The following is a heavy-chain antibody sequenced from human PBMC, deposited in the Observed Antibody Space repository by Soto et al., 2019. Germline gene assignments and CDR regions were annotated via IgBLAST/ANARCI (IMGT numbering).Heavy chain of an antibody. CDR2: IYWDDDK. CDR1: GFSLSSTAVG. J-gene: IGHJ4*02. Sequence: QITLKESGPTLVKLTQTLTLTCTSSGFSLSSTAVGVNWIRQPPGKALEWLALIYWDDDKQYSPSLKSRLTITKDTSNNQVVLTITNMDPVDTATYYCAHGSGWLSDYWGQGTLVTVSS. V-gene: IGHV2-5*02. D-gene: IGHD6-19*01. CDR3: AHGSGWLSDY.